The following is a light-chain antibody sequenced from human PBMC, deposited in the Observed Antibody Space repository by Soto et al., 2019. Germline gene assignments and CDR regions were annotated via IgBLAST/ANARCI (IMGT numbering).Light chain of an antibody. Sequence: VMPPSAAPLALSPGDRATLSCRASQSVHNNLAWYKHKPGHAPSLLIFDTSTRATDIPIRFTGGWTGSEFTLNMTILHSEDSAVYYCQQYEIWPLTFGGGPKVEIK. CDR2: DTS. CDR3: QQYEIWPLT. J-gene: IGKJ4*01. CDR1: QSVHNN. V-gene: IGKV3-15*01.